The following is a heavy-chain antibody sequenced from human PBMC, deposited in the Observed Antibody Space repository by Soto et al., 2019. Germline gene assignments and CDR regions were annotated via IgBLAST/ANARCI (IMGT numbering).Heavy chain of an antibody. V-gene: IGHV1-3*04. CDR1: GYPFTAYG. Sequence: QVHLVQSGAEVKKPGASVNVSCKASGYPFTAYGLHWVRQAPGQRLEWMGWINTGSGNTKSSHKFQGRITIKRDTSATTVSMKLSSLTSEDTAIYYCARAVVAPDYWGQGTLVTVSS. J-gene: IGHJ4*02. D-gene: IGHD2-15*01. CDR2: INTGSGNT. CDR3: ARAVVAPDY.